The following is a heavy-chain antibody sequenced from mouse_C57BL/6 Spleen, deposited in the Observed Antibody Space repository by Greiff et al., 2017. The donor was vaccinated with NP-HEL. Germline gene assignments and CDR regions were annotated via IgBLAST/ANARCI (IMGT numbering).Heavy chain of an antibody. CDR1: GFTFSSYA. CDR2: ISDGGSYT. D-gene: IGHD4-1*01. Sequence: EVQGVESGGGLVKPGGSLKLSCAASGFTFSSYAMSWVRQTPEKRLEWVATISDGGSYTYYPDNVKGRFTISRDNAKNNLYLQMRHLKSEDTAMYYCAREGGLTGTLFAYWGQGTLVTVSA. J-gene: IGHJ3*01. V-gene: IGHV5-4*01. CDR3: AREGGLTGTLFAY.